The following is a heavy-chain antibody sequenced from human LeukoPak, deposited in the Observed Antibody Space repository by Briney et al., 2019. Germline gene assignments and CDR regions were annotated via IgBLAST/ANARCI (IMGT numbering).Heavy chain of an antibody. CDR2: IYYSGST. J-gene: IGHJ4*02. CDR1: GGSISSSSYY. V-gene: IGHV4-39*01. D-gene: IGHD6-13*01. CDR3: ARHIAAAIDY. Sequence: SETLSLTCTVSGGSISSSSYYWGWLRQPPGKGLEWIGSIYYSGSTYYNPSLKSRVTISVDTSKNQFSLKLSSVTAADTALYYCARHIAAAIDYCGQGTLGTVSS.